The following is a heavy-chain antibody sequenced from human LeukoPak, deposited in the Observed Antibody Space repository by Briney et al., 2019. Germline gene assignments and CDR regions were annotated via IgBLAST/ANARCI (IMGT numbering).Heavy chain of an antibody. J-gene: IGHJ4*02. Sequence: ASVKVSCKASGGTFSSYAISWVRQAPGQRLEWMGGIIPIFGTTKYVQKFQGRVTITTDEFTSTVYMELSSLRSGDTAVYYCAGSSRDGYNRFDYWGQGTLVTVSS. V-gene: IGHV1-69*05. CDR1: GGTFSSYA. CDR3: AGSSRDGYNRFDY. CDR2: IIPIFGTT. D-gene: IGHD5-24*01.